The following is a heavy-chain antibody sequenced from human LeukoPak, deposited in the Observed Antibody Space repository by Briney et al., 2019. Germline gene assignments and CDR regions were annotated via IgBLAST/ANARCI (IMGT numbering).Heavy chain of an antibody. CDR2: INHSGST. CDR3: AXXQVGAYGDAFDI. J-gene: IGHJ3*02. CDR1: GGSFSGYY. Sequence: SETLSLTCAVYGGSFSGYYWSWIRQPPGKGLEWIGEINHSGSTNYNPSLKSRVTISVDTSKNQFSLKLSSVTAADTAVYYCAXXQVGAYGDAFDIWGQGTMVTASS. V-gene: IGHV4-34*01. D-gene: IGHD1-26*01.